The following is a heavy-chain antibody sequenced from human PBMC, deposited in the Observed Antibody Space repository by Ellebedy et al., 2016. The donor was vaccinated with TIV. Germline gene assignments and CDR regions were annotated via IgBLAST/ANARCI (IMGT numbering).Heavy chain of an antibody. CDR2: IYYSGST. Sequence: SETLSLTCTVSGGSISSGGYYWSWIRQHPGKGLEWIGYIYYSGSTYYNPSLKSRVTISVDTSKNQFSLKLSSVTAADTAVYYCARGFYSDCPACMDVWGQGTTVTVSS. V-gene: IGHV4-31*03. D-gene: IGHD4-11*01. CDR3: ARGFYSDCPACMDV. J-gene: IGHJ6*02. CDR1: GGSISSGGYY.